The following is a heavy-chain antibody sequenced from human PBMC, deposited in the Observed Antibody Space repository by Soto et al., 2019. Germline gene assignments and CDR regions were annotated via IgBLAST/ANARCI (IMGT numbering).Heavy chain of an antibody. J-gene: IGHJ6*03. D-gene: IGHD6-13*01. CDR2: MSPNSGNT. CDR3: ARGIAADTVYYYYYMDV. Sequence: ASVKVSCKASGYTFTSYGISWVRQAPGQGLEWMGWMSPNSGNTGYAQKFQGRVTMTRNTSISTAYMELSSLRSEDTAVYYCARGIAADTVYYYYYMDVWGKGTTVTVSS. V-gene: IGHV1-8*02. CDR1: GYTFTSYG.